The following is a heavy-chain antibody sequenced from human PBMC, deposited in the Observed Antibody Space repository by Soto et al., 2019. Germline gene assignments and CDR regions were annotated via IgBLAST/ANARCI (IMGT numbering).Heavy chain of an antibody. CDR1: GGSFGTNY. J-gene: IGHJ5*02. V-gene: IGHV4-59*13. CDR3: ATDSAGRGPFDP. Sequence: SETLSLTCTISGGSFGTNYWSWIRQAPGKGLEWIGYTYHTGSTKYNPSLKSRATISVDTSKNQFSLTLNSAAAADTAVYYCATDSAGRGPFDPWGQGIMVTVSS. D-gene: IGHD3-10*01. CDR2: TYHTGST.